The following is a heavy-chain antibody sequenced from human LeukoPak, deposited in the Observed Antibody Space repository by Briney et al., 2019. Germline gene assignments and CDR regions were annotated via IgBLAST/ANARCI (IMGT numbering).Heavy chain of an antibody. Sequence: RSLRLSCAASGFTFNDYAMHWVRQAPGKGLEWVSGISWNSDSIAYADSVKGRFTISRDNAKNSLYLHMNSLRAEDTDLYYCAKDAYSGYDYSGYFDYWGQGTLVTVSS. CDR3: AKDAYSGYDYSGYFDY. V-gene: IGHV3-9*01. D-gene: IGHD5-12*01. J-gene: IGHJ4*02. CDR2: ISWNSDSI. CDR1: GFTFNDYA.